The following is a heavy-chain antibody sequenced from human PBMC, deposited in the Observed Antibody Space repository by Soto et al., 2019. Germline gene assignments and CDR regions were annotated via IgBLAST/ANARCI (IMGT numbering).Heavy chain of an antibody. V-gene: IGHV3-23*01. D-gene: IGHD4-4*01. Sequence: PGGSLRLSCAASGFTFSSYAMSWVRQAPGKGLEWVSAISGSGGSTYYADSVKGRFTISRDNSKNTLYLQMNSLRAEDTAVYYCAKDYSNYVTYYYGMDVWGQGTRVTVPS. CDR1: GFTFSSYA. CDR3: AKDYSNYVTYYYGMDV. J-gene: IGHJ6*02. CDR2: ISGSGGST.